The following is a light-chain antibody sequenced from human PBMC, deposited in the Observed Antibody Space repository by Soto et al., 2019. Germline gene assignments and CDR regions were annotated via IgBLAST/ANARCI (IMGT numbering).Light chain of an antibody. CDR1: SSDFGSYKF. CDR2: ETS. CDR3: SSFASTHTYV. J-gene: IGLJ1*01. Sequence: QSALTQPASVSGSPGQSVTISCTGTSSDFGSYKFVSWYQHHPGKVPKVIIYETSKRPSGVSHRFSGSKSGNTASLTISGLQAEDEADYYCSSFASTHTYVFGTGTKVTVL. V-gene: IGLV2-14*02.